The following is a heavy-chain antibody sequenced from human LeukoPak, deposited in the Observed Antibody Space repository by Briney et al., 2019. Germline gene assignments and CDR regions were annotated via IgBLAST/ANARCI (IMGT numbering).Heavy chain of an antibody. V-gene: IGHV3-48*01. Sequence: GGSLRLSCAASGFILTTYDMNWVRQAPGKGLEWVSFISGSDSSIYYADSVKGRFTISRDNAKNALYLQMSSLRAEDTAVYYCARRLDSWGQGTLVTVSS. J-gene: IGHJ4*02. CDR3: ARRLDS. CDR2: ISGSDSSI. CDR1: GFILTTYD.